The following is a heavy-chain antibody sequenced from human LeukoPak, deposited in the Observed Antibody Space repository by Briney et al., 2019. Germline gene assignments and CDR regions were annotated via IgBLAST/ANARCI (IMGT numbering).Heavy chain of an antibody. Sequence: GGSLRLSCVVSGFTFDDYAMHWVRQAPGKGLEWVSLISGGGGSTYYADSVKGRFTISRVNSKNSLYLQMNSLRTEDTALYYCAKDNPWPDTFDIWGQGTMVTVSS. CDR2: ISGGGGST. CDR1: GFTFDDYA. J-gene: IGHJ3*02. CDR3: AKDNPWPDTFDI. D-gene: IGHD5-12*01. V-gene: IGHV3-43*02.